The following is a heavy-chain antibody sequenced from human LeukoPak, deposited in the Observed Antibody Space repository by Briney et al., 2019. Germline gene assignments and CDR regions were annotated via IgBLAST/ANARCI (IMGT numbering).Heavy chain of an antibody. J-gene: IGHJ4*02. CDR2: LSGSSA. CDR1: GFTFSTYA. D-gene: IGHD3-9*01. V-gene: IGHV3-23*01. CDR3: AKGLTNLGDD. Sequence: PGGSLRLSCAASGFTFSTYAMSWVRQAPGKGLEWVSSLSGSSAYYADSVKGRFTISRDNSKNTLYLQMNSLRPEDTAVYYCAKGLTNLGDDWGQGTLVTVSS.